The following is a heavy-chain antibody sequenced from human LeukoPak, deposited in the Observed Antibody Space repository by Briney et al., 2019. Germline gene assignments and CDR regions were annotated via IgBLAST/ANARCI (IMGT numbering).Heavy chain of an antibody. CDR3: AGHYCYGTSGSDY. CDR2: LYTSGTT. D-gene: IGHD3-22*01. V-gene: IGHV4-4*07. J-gene: IGHJ4*02. CDR1: GGSITSYY. Sequence: PSETLSLTCTVSGGSITSYYWSWIRQPAGKGLEWIGRLYTSGTTNYNPSLKSRVTMSLDTSKNQFSLKLSSVTAADTAVYYCAGHYCYGTSGSDYWGQGALVTVSS.